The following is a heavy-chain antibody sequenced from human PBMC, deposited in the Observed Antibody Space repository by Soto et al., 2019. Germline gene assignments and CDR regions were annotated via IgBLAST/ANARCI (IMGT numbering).Heavy chain of an antibody. J-gene: IGHJ5*02. CDR1: GFTFSSYG. CDR3: ARDRSSSWLDP. D-gene: IGHD6-13*01. CDR2: IWYDGSNK. V-gene: IGHV3-33*01. Sequence: SLRLSCAASGFTFSSYGMHWVRQAPGKGLEWVAVIWYDGSNKYYADSVKGRFTISRDNSKNTLYLQMNSLRAEDTAVYYCARDRSSSWLDPWGQGTLVTVSS.